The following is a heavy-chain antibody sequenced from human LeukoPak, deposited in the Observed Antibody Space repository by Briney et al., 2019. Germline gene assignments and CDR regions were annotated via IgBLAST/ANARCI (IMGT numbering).Heavy chain of an antibody. CDR2: INPNSGGT. J-gene: IGHJ4*02. V-gene: IGHV1-2*02. CDR3: ARGRKSITIFGVVIIPFDY. D-gene: IGHD3-3*01. Sequence: ASVKVSCKASGYTFTGYYMHWVRQAPGQGLEWMGWINPNSGGTNYAQKFQGRVTMTRDTSISTAYMELSRLRSDDTAVYYCARGRKSITIFGVVIIPFDYWGQGTLVTVSS. CDR1: GYTFTGYY.